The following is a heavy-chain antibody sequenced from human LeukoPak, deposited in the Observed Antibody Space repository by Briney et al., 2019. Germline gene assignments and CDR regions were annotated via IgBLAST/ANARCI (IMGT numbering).Heavy chain of an antibody. V-gene: IGHV4-34*01. CDR1: GGSFSGYY. CDR2: IHQSGNT. Sequence: SETLSLTCAVYGGSFSGYYWSWIRQPPGKGLECIGYIHQSGNTYYNSSLKSRVTVSVDTSKNQFSLNLSSVTAADTAVYYCARGTAYYYYMDVWGKGTTVTVSS. CDR3: ARGTAYYYYMDV. J-gene: IGHJ6*03.